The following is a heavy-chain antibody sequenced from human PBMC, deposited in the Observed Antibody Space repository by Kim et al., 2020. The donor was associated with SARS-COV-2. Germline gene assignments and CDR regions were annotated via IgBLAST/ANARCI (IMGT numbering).Heavy chain of an antibody. Sequence: ASVKVSCKASGYTFTSYYMHWVRQAPGQGLEWMGIINPSGGNTSYAQKFQGRVTMTRDTSTSTVYMELSSLRSEDTAVYYCASLGGSWSYYYYGMDVWGQGTTVTVSS. CDR3: ASLGGSWSYYYYGMDV. CDR2: INPSGGNT. V-gene: IGHV1-46*01. J-gene: IGHJ6*02. D-gene: IGHD2-15*01. CDR1: GYTFTSYY.